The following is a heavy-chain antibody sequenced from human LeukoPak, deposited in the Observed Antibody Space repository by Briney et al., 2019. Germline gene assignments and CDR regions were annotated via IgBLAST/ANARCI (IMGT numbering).Heavy chain of an antibody. CDR3: ARAREMDDAFDI. J-gene: IGHJ3*02. CDR1: GFTFSSYA. Sequence: GGSLRLSCAASGFTFSSYAMSWVRQAPGKGLEWVSAISGSGGSTYYADSVKGRFTISRDNSKNTLYLQMNSLRAEDTAVYYCARAREMDDAFDIWGQGTMVTVSS. V-gene: IGHV3-23*01. D-gene: IGHD2-8*01. CDR2: ISGSGGST.